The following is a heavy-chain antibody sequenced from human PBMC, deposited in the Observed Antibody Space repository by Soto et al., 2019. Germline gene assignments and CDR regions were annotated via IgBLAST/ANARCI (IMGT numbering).Heavy chain of an antibody. CDR2: ISAYNGNT. J-gene: IGHJ6*02. D-gene: IGHD2-2*01. V-gene: IGHV1-18*01. Sequence: QVQLVQSGAEVKKPGASVKVSCKASGYTFTSYGISWVRQAPGQGLEWMGWISAYNGNTNYAQKRQGRVTMTTDTSTSTAYMELRRLRSDDTAVYYCARGCSSTSCYEWENYYYYGMDVWGQGTTVTVSS. CDR3: ARGCSSTSCYEWENYYYYGMDV. CDR1: GYTFTSYG.